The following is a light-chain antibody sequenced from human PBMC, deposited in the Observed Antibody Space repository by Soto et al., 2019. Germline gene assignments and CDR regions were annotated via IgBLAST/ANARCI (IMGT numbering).Light chain of an antibody. CDR3: CSYTSSSTLYV. Sequence: ALTQPASVSGSPGQSITISCTGTSSDVGGYNYVSWYQQHPGKAPKLMIYEVSNRPSGVSNRFSGSKSGNTASLTISGLQAEDEADYYCCSYTSSSTLYVFGTGTKLTVL. CDR2: EVS. V-gene: IGLV2-14*01. J-gene: IGLJ1*01. CDR1: SSDVGGYNY.